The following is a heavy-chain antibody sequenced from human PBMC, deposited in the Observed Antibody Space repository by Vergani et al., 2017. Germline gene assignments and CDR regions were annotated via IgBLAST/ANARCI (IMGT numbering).Heavy chain of an antibody. V-gene: IGHV1-45*02. CDR3: ALAESSTSCINSVCITPETGSWFDP. Sequence: QMQLVQSGAEVKKTGSSVKVSCKASGYTFTYRYLHWVRQAPGQAFEWMGWITPFNGNTNYAQKFQDRVTITRDRSMSTAYMELSSLRSEDTAMYYCALAESSTSCINSVCITPETGSWFDPWGQGTLVTVSS. D-gene: IGHD2-2*01. CDR1: GYTFTYRY. CDR2: ITPFNGNT. J-gene: IGHJ5*02.